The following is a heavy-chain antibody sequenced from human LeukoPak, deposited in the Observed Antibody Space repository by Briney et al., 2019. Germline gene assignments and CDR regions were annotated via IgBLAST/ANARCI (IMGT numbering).Heavy chain of an antibody. CDR3: ARGQLWFDY. V-gene: IGHV4-59*01. CDR1: GGSISSYY. CDR2: IYYSGST. J-gene: IGHJ4*02. D-gene: IGHD5-18*01. Sequence: TLSLTCTVSGGSISSYYWSWIRPPPGKGLEWIGYIYYSGSTNYNPSLKSRVTISVDTSKNQFSLKLSSVTAADTAVYYCARGQLWFDYWGQGTLVTVSS.